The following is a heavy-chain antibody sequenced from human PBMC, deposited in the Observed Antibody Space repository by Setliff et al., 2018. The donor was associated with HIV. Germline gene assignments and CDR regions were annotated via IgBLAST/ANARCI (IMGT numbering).Heavy chain of an antibody. J-gene: IGHJ4*02. V-gene: IGHV3-30-3*01. D-gene: IGHD1-26*01. CDR3: ARGLGVVGGNFDC. CDR1: GFTFSNYA. CDR2: ISHDGDYK. Sequence: SCAASGFTFSNYAMHWVRQAPGKGLEWVAIISHDGDYKYYADSVKGRFTISRDNSKNTLYVQMNSLRVEDTAVYYCARGLGVVGGNFDCWGQGALVTVSS.